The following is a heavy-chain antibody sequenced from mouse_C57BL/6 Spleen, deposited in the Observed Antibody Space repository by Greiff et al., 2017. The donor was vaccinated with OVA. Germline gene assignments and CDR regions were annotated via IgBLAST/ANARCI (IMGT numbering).Heavy chain of an antibody. Sequence: VQLQQSGPELVKPGASVKISCKASGYAFSSSWMNWVKQRPGKGLEWIGRIYPGDGDTNYNGKFKGKATLTADKSSSTAYMQLSSLTSEDSAVYFCARDGNYPYYAMDYWGQGTSVTVSS. D-gene: IGHD2-1*01. CDR3: ARDGNYPYYAMDY. CDR2: IYPGDGDT. J-gene: IGHJ4*01. CDR1: GYAFSSSW. V-gene: IGHV1-82*01.